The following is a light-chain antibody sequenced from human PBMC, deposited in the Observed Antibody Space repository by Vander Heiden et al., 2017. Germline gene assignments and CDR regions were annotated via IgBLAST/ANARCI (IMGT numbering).Light chain of an antibody. V-gene: IGLV2-14*01. CDR3: SSYTSSSTSAV. CDR1: RSDVGGYNY. J-gene: IGLJ7*01. Sequence: QSAPTPPASVSGPPGQSFTISCPGTRSDVGGYNYVSWYQQHPGKAPKLMIYDVSNRPSGVSNRFSGSKSGNTASLTISGLQAEDEADYYCSSYTSSSTSAVFGGGTQLTVL. CDR2: DVS.